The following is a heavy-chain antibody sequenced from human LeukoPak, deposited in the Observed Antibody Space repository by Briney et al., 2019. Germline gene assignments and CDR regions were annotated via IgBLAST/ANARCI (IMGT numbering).Heavy chain of an antibody. CDR1: GFTFSDHY. CDR3: TRTEYCSAGRCYSDYFDS. J-gene: IGHJ4*02. CDR2: SRNKANSYTT. D-gene: IGHD2-15*01. Sequence: GGSLRLSCGASGFTFSDHYMDWVRQAPGKGLEWVGRSRNKANSYTTEYAASVKGRFTISRDDSKTSLYLQMNSLKTEDTAVYYCTRTEYCSAGRCYSDYFDSWGQGTLVTVSS. V-gene: IGHV3-72*01.